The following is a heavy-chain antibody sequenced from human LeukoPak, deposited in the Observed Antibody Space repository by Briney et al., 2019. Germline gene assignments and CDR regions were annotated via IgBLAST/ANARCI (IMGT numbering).Heavy chain of an antibody. CDR2: INHSGST. CDR3: ARRGRYCSGGSCPTTY. CDR1: DYSITNSW. J-gene: IGHJ4*02. Sequence: SGTLSLTCAVSDYSITNSWWSWVRQPPGKGLEWIGEINHSGSTNYNPSLKSRVTISVDTSKNQFSLKLSSVTAADTAVYYCARRGRYCSGGSCPTTYWGQGTLVTVSS. D-gene: IGHD2-15*01. V-gene: IGHV4-4*02.